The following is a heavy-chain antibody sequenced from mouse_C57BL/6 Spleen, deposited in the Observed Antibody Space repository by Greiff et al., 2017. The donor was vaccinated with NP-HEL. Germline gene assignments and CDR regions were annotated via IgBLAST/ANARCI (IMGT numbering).Heavy chain of an antibody. CDR2: INPNYGTT. D-gene: IGHD2-2*01. CDR3: ARAGGYDAAWFAY. J-gene: IGHJ3*01. CDR1: GYSFTDYN. V-gene: IGHV1-39*01. Sequence: VQLQQSGPELVKPGASVKISCKASGYSFTDYNMNWVKQSNGKSLEWIGVINPNYGTTSYNQKFKGKATLTVDQSSSTASMQRNSLTSEDSAVYYCARAGGYDAAWFAYWGQGTLVTVSA.